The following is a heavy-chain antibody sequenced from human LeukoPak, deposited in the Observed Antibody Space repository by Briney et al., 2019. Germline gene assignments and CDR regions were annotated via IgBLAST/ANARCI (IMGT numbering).Heavy chain of an antibody. V-gene: IGHV1-2*04. CDR3: SRDFPIVRGAMGY. CDR1: GYTFTGYY. J-gene: IGHJ4*02. CDR2: INTNSGGA. Sequence: ASVKVSCKASGYTFTGYYMHWVRQAPGQGLEWTGWINTNSGGANYAQKFQGWVTMTRDTSNSTAYMELNRLKSDDTAVYYCSRDFPIVRGAMGYWGQGTLVTVSS. D-gene: IGHD3-10*01.